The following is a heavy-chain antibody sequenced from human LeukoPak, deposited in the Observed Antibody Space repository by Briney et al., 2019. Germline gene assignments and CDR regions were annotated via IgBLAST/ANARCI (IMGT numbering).Heavy chain of an antibody. V-gene: IGHV4-34*01. J-gene: IGHJ4*02. Sequence: SETLSLTCAVYGGSFSGYYWSWIRQPPGKGLEWIGEINHSGSTNYNPSLKSRVTISVDTSKNQFSLKLSSVTAADTAVYYCARGGGYRYYFDYWGQGTPVTVSS. CDR3: ARGGGYRYYFDY. CDR1: GGSFSGYY. CDR2: INHSGST. D-gene: IGHD5-24*01.